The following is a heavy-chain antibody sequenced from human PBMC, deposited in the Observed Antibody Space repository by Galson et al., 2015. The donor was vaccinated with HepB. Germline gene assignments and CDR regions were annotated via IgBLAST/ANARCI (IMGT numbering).Heavy chain of an antibody. Sequence: SLRLSCAASGFTFSSYAMHWVRQAPGKGLEWVAVISYDGSNKYYADSVKGRFTISRGNSKNTLYLQMNSLRAEDTAVYYCARETYCSSTSCYGFYYYYGMDVWGQGTTVTVSS. CDR3: ARETYCSSTSCYGFYYYYGMDV. D-gene: IGHD2-2*01. J-gene: IGHJ6*02. CDR1: GFTFSSYA. CDR2: ISYDGSNK. V-gene: IGHV3-30-3*01.